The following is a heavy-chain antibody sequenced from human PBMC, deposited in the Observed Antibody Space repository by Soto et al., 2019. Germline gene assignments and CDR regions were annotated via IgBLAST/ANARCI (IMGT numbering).Heavy chain of an antibody. D-gene: IGHD6-13*01. J-gene: IGHJ6*02. CDR3: ARADRLDSSSWYGDSYYYYGMDV. CDR2: INPNSGNT. CDR1: GYTFTSYD. V-gene: IGHV1-8*01. Sequence: SVKVSCKASGYTFTSYDINWVRQATGQGLEWMGWINPNSGNTGYAQRFQGRVTMTRNTSISTAYMELSSLRSEDAAVYYCARADRLDSSSWYGDSYYYYGMDVWGQGTTVTASS.